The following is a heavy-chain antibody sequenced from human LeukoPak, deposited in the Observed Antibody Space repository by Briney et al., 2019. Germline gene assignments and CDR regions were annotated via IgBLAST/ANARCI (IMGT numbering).Heavy chain of an antibody. CDR1: GGSFSDYY. V-gene: IGHV4-34*01. CDR3: ASSRRDYSGSYYYFDY. J-gene: IGHJ4*02. Sequence: SETLSLTCAVYGGSFSDYYWSWIRQPPGKGLEWIGEINHSGSTNYNPSLKSRLTISVDTSKNQFSLKLSSVTAADTAVYYCASSRRDYSGSYYYFDYWGQGTLVTVSS. D-gene: IGHD1-26*01. CDR2: INHSGST.